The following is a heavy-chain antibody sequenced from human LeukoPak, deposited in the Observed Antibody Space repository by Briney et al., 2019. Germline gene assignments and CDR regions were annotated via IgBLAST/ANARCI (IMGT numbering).Heavy chain of an antibody. J-gene: IGHJ4*02. Sequence: PGGSLRLSCAASGFTFSSYGMNWVRQAPGKGLEWVSSISSSSRYIYYADSMKGRFTISRDNSKNSLYLQMNSLRAEDTAVYYCARVAEAAAFDSWGQGTLVTVSS. V-gene: IGHV3-21*06. CDR2: ISSSSRYI. CDR1: GFTFSSYG. CDR3: ARVAEAAAFDS. D-gene: IGHD6-13*01.